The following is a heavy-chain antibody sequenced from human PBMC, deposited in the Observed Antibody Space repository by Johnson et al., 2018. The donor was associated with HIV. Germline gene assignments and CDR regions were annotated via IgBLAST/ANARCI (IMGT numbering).Heavy chain of an antibody. CDR2: ISYDGSNK. D-gene: IGHD1-14*01. CDR3: AIMSAPEDADAFDF. CDR1: GFTFSSYA. V-gene: IGHV3-30-3*01. Sequence: QVQLVESGGGVVQPGRSLRLSCAASGFTFSSYAMHWVRQAPGKGLEWVAVISYDGSNKYYADSVKGRFTISRDNSKNTLYLQMNSPRAEDTAVYFWAIMSAPEDADAFDFWGQGTMVTVSS. J-gene: IGHJ3*01.